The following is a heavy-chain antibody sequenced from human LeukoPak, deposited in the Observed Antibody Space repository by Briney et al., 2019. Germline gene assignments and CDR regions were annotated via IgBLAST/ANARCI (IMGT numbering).Heavy chain of an antibody. CDR1: GYTFTSYY. Sequence: ASVKVSCKASGYTFTSYYMHWVRQAPGQGLEWMGIINPSGGSTSYAQKFQGRVTMTRDTSTSTAYMELSSLRSEDTAVYYCARGVWGYCTNGVCPPDYWGQGTLVTVSS. V-gene: IGHV1-46*01. CDR3: ARGVWGYCTNGVCPPDY. D-gene: IGHD2-8*01. CDR2: INPSGGST. J-gene: IGHJ4*02.